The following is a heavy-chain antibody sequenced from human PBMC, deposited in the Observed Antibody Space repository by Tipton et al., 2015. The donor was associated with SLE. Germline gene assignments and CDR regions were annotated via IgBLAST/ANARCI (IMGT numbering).Heavy chain of an antibody. J-gene: IGHJ6*03. Sequence: SLRLSCAASGFTFSTYGMHWVRQAPGKGLEWVAIIWYDGSNEYYADSVKGRFTISRDNSENTLYLQMNSLRVEDTAVYYCAKGPKYYYYYYMDVWGKGTTATVSS. V-gene: IGHV3-33*06. D-gene: IGHD6-6*01. CDR1: GFTFSTYG. CDR3: AKGPKYYYYYYMDV. CDR2: IWYDGSNE.